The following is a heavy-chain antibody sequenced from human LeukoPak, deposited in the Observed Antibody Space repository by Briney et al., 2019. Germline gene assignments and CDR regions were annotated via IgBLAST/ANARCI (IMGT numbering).Heavy chain of an antibody. CDR1: GGSISSYY. CDR2: IYYSGST. D-gene: IGHD3-10*01. Sequence: PSETLSLTCTVSGGSISSYYWSWIRQPPGKGLEWIGYIYYSGSTNYNPSLKSRVTISVDTSKSQFSLKLSSVTAADTAVYYCARSRETYYYGSGSYEVDYWGQGTLVTVSS. CDR3: ARSRETYYYGSGSYEVDY. V-gene: IGHV4-59*08. J-gene: IGHJ4*02.